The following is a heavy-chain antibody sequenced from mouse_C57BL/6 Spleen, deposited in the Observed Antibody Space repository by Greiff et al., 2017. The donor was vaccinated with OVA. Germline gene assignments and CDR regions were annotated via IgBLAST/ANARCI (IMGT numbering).Heavy chain of an antibody. V-gene: IGHV14-4*01. CDR3: NLFYYDYDVGFAY. Sequence: VQLQQSGAELVRPGASVKLSCTASGFNIKDDYMHWVKQRPEQGLEWIGWIDPENGDTEYASKFQGKATITADTSSNTAYLQLSSLTSEDTAVYYCNLFYYDYDVGFAYWGQGTLVTVSA. D-gene: IGHD2-4*01. CDR1: GFNIKDDY. J-gene: IGHJ3*01. CDR2: IDPENGDT.